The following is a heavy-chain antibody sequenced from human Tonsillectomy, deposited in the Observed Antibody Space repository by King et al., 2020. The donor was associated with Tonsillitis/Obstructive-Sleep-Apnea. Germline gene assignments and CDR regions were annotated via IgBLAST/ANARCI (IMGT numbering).Heavy chain of an antibody. CDR3: AGGMAATGTLYYYYGMDV. CDR1: GDSFINYW. Sequence: VQLVQSGAEVKKPGESLRISCKGSGDSFINYWITWVRQMPGKGLEWMGHIDPSDSYTKYIPSSQGHVTISVDKSISTAYLQWRSLKASDTAMYDCAGGMAATGTLYYYYGMDVWGQGTTVTVSS. CDR2: IDPSDSYT. J-gene: IGHJ6*02. V-gene: IGHV5-10-1*03. D-gene: IGHD6-13*01.